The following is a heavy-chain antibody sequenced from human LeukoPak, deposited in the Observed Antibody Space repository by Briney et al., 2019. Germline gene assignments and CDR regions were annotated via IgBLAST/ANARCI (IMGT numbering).Heavy chain of an antibody. D-gene: IGHD3-22*01. CDR3: ARSDFSTPDYYDQGLWYFDY. Sequence: PSVKLSCKAAGSTFTGYYMHWVRQAPGQGRGWMGWINLNSGGTNYAQKFQGRVTMTRDTSISTAYMELSRLRSDDTAVYYCARSDFSTPDYYDQGLWYFDYWGQGTLVTVSS. J-gene: IGHJ4*02. CDR1: GSTFTGYY. V-gene: IGHV1-2*02. CDR2: INLNSGGT.